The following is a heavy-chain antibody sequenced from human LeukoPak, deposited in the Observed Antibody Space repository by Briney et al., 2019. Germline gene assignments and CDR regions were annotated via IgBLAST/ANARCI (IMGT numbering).Heavy chain of an antibody. J-gene: IGHJ5*02. Sequence: GGSLRLSCAASGFTFSSYWLHWVRQAPGKGLVWVSRINSDGSSTSYADSVKGRFTISRDNAKNTLYLQMNSLRAEDTAVYYCAREQRIAENWFDPWGQGTLVTVSS. D-gene: IGHD6-13*01. CDR3: AREQRIAENWFDP. CDR2: INSDGSST. V-gene: IGHV3-74*01. CDR1: GFTFSSYW.